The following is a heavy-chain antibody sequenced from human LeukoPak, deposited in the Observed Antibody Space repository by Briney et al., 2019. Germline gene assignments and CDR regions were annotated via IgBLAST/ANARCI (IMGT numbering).Heavy chain of an antibody. V-gene: IGHV1-2*02. J-gene: IGHJ5*02. CDR2: INPNSGGT. Sequence: ASVKVSCKASGYTFTCYYMHWVRQAPGQGLEWMGWINPNSGGTNYAQKFQGRVTMTRDTSISTAYMELSRLRSDDTAVYYCARGLEWLTRRHTWFDPWGQGTLVTVSS. CDR1: GYTFTCYY. D-gene: IGHD3-3*01. CDR3: ARGLEWLTRRHTWFDP.